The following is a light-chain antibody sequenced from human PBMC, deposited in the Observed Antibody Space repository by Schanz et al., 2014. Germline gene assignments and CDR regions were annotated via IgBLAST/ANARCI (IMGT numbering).Light chain of an antibody. CDR1: QSISSN. CDR3: QQYGDSLT. Sequence: EIVMTQSSGTLSVSPGERATLSCRASQSISSNLAWYQQKPGQAPRLLIYGASTRATGIPDRFSGSGSGTDFTLTISRLEPEDFAVYYCQQYGDSLTFGPGTKVD. V-gene: IGKV3D-15*01. CDR2: GAS. J-gene: IGKJ3*01.